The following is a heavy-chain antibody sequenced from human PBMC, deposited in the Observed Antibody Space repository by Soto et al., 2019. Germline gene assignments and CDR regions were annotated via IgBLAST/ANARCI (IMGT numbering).Heavy chain of an antibody. Sequence: GGSLRLSCAASGFTFSNYWMRWVRQAPGKGLEWVANIKQDGSEEDYLDSVKGRFTISRDNAKNSLYLQMNSLRAEDTALYYCARDYSVIVVACPLLDNWGQGTLVTVSS. J-gene: IGHJ4*02. V-gene: IGHV3-7*05. CDR3: ARDYSVIVVACPLLDN. D-gene: IGHD3-22*01. CDR2: IKQDGSEE. CDR1: GFTFSNYW.